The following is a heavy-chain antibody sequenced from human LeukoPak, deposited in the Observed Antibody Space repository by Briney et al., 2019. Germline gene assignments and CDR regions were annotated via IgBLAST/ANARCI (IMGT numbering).Heavy chain of an antibody. D-gene: IGHD2/OR15-2a*01. CDR2: ISWNSGNI. J-gene: IGHJ6*03. V-gene: IGHV3-9*01. CDR3: AKDAYGGATFFYYMDV. CDR1: GFTFDDYA. Sequence: GGSLRLSCAGSGFTFDDYAMHWVRQPPGKGLEWVSGISWNSGNIAYADFVGGRFTISRDNAKNSLSLQMNSLSDEDTAVYYCAKDAYGGATFFYYMDVWGEGTTVTVSS.